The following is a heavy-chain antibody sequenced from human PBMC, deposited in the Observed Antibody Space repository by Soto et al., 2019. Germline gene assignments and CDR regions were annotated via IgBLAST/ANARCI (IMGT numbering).Heavy chain of an antibody. CDR3: ARYRYSWFGEYYGMDV. CDR2: INPSGGST. CDR1: GYTFTSYY. Sequence: ASVKVSCKASGYTFTSYYMHWVRQAPGQGLEWMGIINPSGGSTSYAQKFQGRVTMTRDTSTSTVYMELSSLRSEDTAVYYCARYRYSWFGEYYGMDVWGQGTTVTVSS. V-gene: IGHV1-46*03. D-gene: IGHD3-10*01. J-gene: IGHJ6*02.